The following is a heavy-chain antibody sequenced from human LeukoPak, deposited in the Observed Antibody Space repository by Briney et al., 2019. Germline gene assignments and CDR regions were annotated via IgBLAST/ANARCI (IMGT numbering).Heavy chain of an antibody. J-gene: IGHJ4*02. CDR2: IYYSGST. V-gene: IGHV4-39*07. CDR1: GGSISSSSYY. Sequence: SETLSLTCTVSGGSISSSSYYWGWIRQPPGTGLEWIGSIYYSGSTNYNPSLKSRVTISVDTSKNQFSLKLSSVTAADTAVYYCARGRGYCSGGSCSRDYWGQGTLVTVSS. D-gene: IGHD2-15*01. CDR3: ARGRGYCSGGSCSRDY.